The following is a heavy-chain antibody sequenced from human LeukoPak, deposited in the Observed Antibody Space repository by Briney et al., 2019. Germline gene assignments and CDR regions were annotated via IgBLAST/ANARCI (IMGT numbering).Heavy chain of an antibody. CDR1: GFTFSSFG. D-gene: IGHD3-16*01. Sequence: PGGSLRLSCAASGFTFSSFGMHWVRQTPGKGLEWVTFNETTEYYADSVKGRFTISRDNAKNSLYLQMNSLRAEDTAVYYCARVLSWDYGMDVWGQGTTVTVSS. CDR3: ARVLSWDYGMDV. J-gene: IGHJ6*02. V-gene: IGHV3-30*02. CDR2: NETTE.